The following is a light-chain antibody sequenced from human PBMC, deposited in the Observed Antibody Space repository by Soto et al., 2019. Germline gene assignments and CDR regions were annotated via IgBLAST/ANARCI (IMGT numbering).Light chain of an antibody. J-gene: IGKJ5*01. CDR2: GAS. CDR3: QHYGSSLSIT. CDR1: QSVSSNY. Sequence: EIVLTQSPGTLSLSPGERATLSCRASQSVSSNYLAWYQQKPGQAPRLLIYGASSRATGIPDRFSGSGSGTDFTLTISRLEPEDFAVYFCQHYGSSLSITFGQGTRLEIE. V-gene: IGKV3-20*01.